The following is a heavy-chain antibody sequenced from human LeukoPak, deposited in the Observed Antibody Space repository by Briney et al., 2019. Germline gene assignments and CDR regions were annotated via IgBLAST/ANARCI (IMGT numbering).Heavy chain of an antibody. Sequence: GGSPRLSCAASGFTFSSYAMSWVRQAPGKGLEWVSAISGSGGSTYYADSVKGRFTISRDNSKNTLYLQMNSLRAEDTAVYYCAKARGYSYGPRDYFDYWGQGTLVTVSS. CDR3: AKARGYSYGPRDYFDY. CDR1: GFTFSSYA. D-gene: IGHD5-18*01. V-gene: IGHV3-23*01. J-gene: IGHJ4*02. CDR2: ISGSGGST.